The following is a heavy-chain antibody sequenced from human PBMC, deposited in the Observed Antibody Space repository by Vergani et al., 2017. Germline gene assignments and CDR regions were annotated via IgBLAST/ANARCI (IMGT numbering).Heavy chain of an antibody. CDR3: ARQNPYGSAHVDF. D-gene: IGHD3-10*01. V-gene: IGHV4-38-2*02. J-gene: IGHJ4*02. Sequence: QVHLQESGPGLVKPSETLSLTCSVSNYSIGRDYFWGWIRQPPGRGLEWIGCVHRNGNTYYTSSLRSRATISRDTSKNQFSLRLTSVTAADTAVYYCARQNPYGSAHVDFWGRGVLVTVSA. CDR1: NYSIGRDYF. CDR2: VHRNGNT.